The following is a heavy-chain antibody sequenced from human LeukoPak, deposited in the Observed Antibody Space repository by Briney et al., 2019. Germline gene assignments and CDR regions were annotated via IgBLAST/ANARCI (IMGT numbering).Heavy chain of an antibody. J-gene: IGHJ4*02. CDR2: ISGYNDNT. V-gene: IGHV1-18*01. CDR1: GYTFTSYG. CDR3: ARAGYSNYGDY. D-gene: IGHD4-11*01. Sequence: GAAVTVSCTASGYTFTSYGISWVRQAPGQGLEWMGWISGYNDNTDYTQKVQGRVTMTTDTSTSIAYMELRSLRSDDTVLYYCARAGYSNYGDYWGQGTLVTVSS.